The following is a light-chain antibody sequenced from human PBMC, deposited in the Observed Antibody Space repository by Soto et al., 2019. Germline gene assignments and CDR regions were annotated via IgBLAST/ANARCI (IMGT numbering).Light chain of an antibody. CDR2: EVS. CDR1: SSDIGAYNY. V-gene: IGLV2-8*01. CDR3: SSYAGSNNFVV. Sequence: QSALTQPPSASGSPGQSVTISCTGTSSDIGAYNYVSWYQQHPGKAPKVMIYEVSKRPSGVPDRFSGSKSGNTASLTVSGLQAEDEADYYCSSYAGSNNFVVFGGGTKLTV. J-gene: IGLJ2*01.